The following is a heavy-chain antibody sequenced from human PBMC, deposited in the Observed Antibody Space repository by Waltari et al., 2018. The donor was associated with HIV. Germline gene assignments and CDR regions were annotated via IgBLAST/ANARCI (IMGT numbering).Heavy chain of an antibody. V-gene: IGHV4-59*01. Sequence: QVQLRESGPGLVKPSETLSLTCTVSGASITSYYWSWIRQPPGKGLEWIGYVYYSGSTKYNPSLKSRVTISVDRSKNQFSLKVNSVTAADTAVYYCARQRQQPSVAWFDPWGQGTLVTVSS. CDR3: ARQRQQPSVAWFDP. J-gene: IGHJ5*02. CDR2: VYYSGST. CDR1: GASITSYY. D-gene: IGHD6-13*01.